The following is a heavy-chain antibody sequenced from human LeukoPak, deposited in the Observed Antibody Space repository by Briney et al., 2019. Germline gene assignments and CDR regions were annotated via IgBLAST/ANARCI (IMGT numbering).Heavy chain of an antibody. CDR3: AMAYSSSWYYFDY. J-gene: IGHJ4*02. V-gene: IGHV4-59*01. D-gene: IGHD6-13*01. CDR2: IYYSGST. Sequence: PSETLSLTCTVSGGSIRGYFWTWIRQPPGKGLEWIGYIYYSGSTNYNPSLKSRVTLAVDTSKNQFSLRLSSVTAADTAVYYCAMAYSSSWYYFDYWGQGTLVTVSS. CDR1: GGSIRGYF.